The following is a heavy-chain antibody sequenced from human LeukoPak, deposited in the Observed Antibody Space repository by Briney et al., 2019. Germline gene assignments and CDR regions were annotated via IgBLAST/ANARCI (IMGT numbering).Heavy chain of an antibody. CDR3: ARQRLVAAAPLSYMDV. J-gene: IGHJ6*03. CDR1: GGTFSSYA. V-gene: IGHV1-69*06. Sequence: ASVKVSCKASGGTFSSYAISWVRQAPGQGLEWTGGIIPIFGTANYAQKFQGRVTITADKSTSTAYMELSSLRSEDTAVYYCARQRLVAAAPLSYMDVWGKGTTVTVSS. D-gene: IGHD6-13*01. CDR2: IIPIFGTA.